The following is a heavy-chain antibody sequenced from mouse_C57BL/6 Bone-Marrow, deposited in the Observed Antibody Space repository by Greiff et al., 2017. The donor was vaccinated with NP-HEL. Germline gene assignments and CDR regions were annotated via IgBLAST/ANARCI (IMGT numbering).Heavy chain of an antibody. Sequence: EVKLVESGGGLVKPGGSLKLSCAASGFTFSSYAMSWVRQTPEKRLEWVATISDGGSYTYYPDNVKGRFTISRDNAKNNLYLQMSHLKSEDTAMYYCARHGYGSSFYYYAMDYWGQGTSVTVSS. CDR2: ISDGGSYT. CDR3: ARHGYGSSFYYYAMDY. J-gene: IGHJ4*01. CDR1: GFTFSSYA. V-gene: IGHV5-4*03. D-gene: IGHD1-1*01.